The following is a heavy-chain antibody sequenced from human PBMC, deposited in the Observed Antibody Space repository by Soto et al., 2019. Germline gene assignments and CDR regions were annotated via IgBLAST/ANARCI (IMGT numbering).Heavy chain of an antibody. Sequence: EVQLLESGGGLVQPGGSLRLSCAASGFTFSSYAMSWVRQAPGKGLEWVSAISGSGGSTYYADSVKGRFTISRDNSKNTLYLQMNSLRAEDTAVYDCARLHDYVEYPWFDPWGQGTLVTVSS. CDR3: ARLHDYVEYPWFDP. V-gene: IGHV3-23*01. J-gene: IGHJ5*02. D-gene: IGHD4-17*01. CDR1: GFTFSSYA. CDR2: ISGSGGST.